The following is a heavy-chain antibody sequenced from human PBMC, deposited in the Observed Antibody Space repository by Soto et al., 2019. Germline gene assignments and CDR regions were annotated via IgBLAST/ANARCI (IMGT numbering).Heavy chain of an antibody. CDR2: VSSTGST. CDR1: GASITQYY. D-gene: IGHD6-25*01. J-gene: IGHJ4*02. Sequence: SETLSLTCTVSGASITQYYWNWIRQSPGKGLEWIVSVSSTGSTVFNPSLTSRVTVSLDTSKNQFSLTLNSVTAADTAVYYCARGGGCPYHNPEFDFWGQGTLVTFSS. CDR3: ARGGGCPYHNPEFDF. V-gene: IGHV4-59*01.